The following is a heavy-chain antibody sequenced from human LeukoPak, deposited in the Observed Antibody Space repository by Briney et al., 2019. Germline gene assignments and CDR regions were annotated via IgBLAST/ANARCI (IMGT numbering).Heavy chain of an antibody. CDR3: ATEYIYYDSSGYYYPYFDY. CDR2: IKQDGSEK. V-gene: IGHV3-7*01. D-gene: IGHD3-22*01. J-gene: IGHJ4*02. Sequence: PGGSLRLSCAASGFTFSNYWMSWVRQAPGKGLEWVANIKQDGSEKYYVDSVKGRFTISRDNAKNSLYLQMNSLRAEDTAVYYCATEYIYYDSSGYYYPYFDYWGQGTLVTVSS. CDR1: GFTFSNYW.